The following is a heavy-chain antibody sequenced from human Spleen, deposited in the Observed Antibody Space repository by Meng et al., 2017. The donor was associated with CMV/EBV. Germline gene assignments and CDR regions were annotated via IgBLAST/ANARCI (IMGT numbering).Heavy chain of an antibody. CDR2: IYYSGST. CDR3: ARAYCSGGSCYSAPWYFDL. CDR1: SGSYY. Sequence: SGSYYWSWSRQPPGKGLEWIGYIYYSGSTNYNPSLKSRVTISVDTSKNQFSLKLSSVTAADTAVYYCARAYCSGGSCYSAPWYFDLWGRGTLVTVSS. V-gene: IGHV4-61*01. J-gene: IGHJ2*01. D-gene: IGHD2-15*01.